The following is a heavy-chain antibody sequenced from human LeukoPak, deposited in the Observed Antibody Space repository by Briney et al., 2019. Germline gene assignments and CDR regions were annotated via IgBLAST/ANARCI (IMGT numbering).Heavy chain of an antibody. D-gene: IGHD3-3*01. CDR2: ISSSSSTI. CDR3: ARDRLEWLLSASDY. V-gene: IGHV3-48*01. J-gene: IGHJ4*02. CDR1: GFTFSSCS. Sequence: GGPLRLSCAASGFTFSSCSMNWVRQAPGKGLEWVSYISSSSSTIYYADSVKGRFTISRDNAKNSLYLQMNSLRAEDTAVYYCARDRLEWLLSASDYWGQGTLVTVSS.